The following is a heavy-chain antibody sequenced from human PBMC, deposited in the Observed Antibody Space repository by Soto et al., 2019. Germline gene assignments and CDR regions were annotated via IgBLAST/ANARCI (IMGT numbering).Heavy chain of an antibody. CDR1: GFTFSTYA. J-gene: IGHJ5*02. D-gene: IGHD3-3*01. V-gene: IGHV3-23*01. CDR3: AKDSVGGYDFWSGPRWFDP. CDR2: ISGNGFNT. Sequence: GGSLRLSCAACGFTFSTYALSWVRQAPGKGLAWVSAISGNGFNTYYADSVKGRFTISRDNSKNTLYLQMNSLRAEDTAVYYCAKDSVGGYDFWSGPRWFDPWGQGTLVSVSS.